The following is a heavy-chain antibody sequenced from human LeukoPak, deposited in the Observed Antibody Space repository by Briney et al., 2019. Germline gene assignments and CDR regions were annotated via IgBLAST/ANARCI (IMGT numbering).Heavy chain of an antibody. CDR1: GFTFDDYA. Sequence: SGGSLRLSCAASGFTFDDYAMHWVRQVPGKGLEWVSGIRWNSGNLGYADSVKGRFTISRDNAKNSLYLQMNSLRTDDMALYYCAKDIRIGSRGYWGTFDIGGQGTMVTVSS. CDR3: AKDIRIGSRGYWGTFDI. V-gene: IGHV3-9*03. D-gene: IGHD3-10*01. CDR2: IRWNSGNL. J-gene: IGHJ3*02.